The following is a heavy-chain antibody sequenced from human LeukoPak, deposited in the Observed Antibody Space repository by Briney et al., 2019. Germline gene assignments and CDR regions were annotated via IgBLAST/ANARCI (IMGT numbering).Heavy chain of an antibody. V-gene: IGHV4-59*01. J-gene: IGHJ5*02. CDR2: IYYSGST. CDR1: GGSISSYY. CDR3: ARDSPEFDP. D-gene: IGHD1-14*01. Sequence: PSETLSLTCTVSGGSISSYYWSWIRQPPGKGLEWIGYIYYSGSTNYNPSLKSRVTISVDTSKNQFSLKLSSVTAADTAVYYCARDSPEFDPWGKGTLVTVSS.